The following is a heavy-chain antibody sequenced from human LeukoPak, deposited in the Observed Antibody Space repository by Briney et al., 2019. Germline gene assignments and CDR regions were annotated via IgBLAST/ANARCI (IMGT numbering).Heavy chain of an antibody. CDR1: GFTFSSYW. CDR2: IKQDGSEK. D-gene: IGHD3-3*01. V-gene: IGHV3-7*01. CDR3: ARVGREYYDFWSGYFY. J-gene: IGHJ4*02. Sequence: GGSLRLSCAASGFTFSSYWMSWVRQAPGKGLEWVANIKQDGSEKYYVDSVKGRFTISRDNAKNSLYLQMNSLRAEDTAVYYCARVGREYYDFWSGYFYWGQGTLVTVSS.